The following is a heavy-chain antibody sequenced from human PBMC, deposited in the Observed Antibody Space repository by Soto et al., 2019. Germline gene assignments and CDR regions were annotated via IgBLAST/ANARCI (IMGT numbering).Heavy chain of an antibody. J-gene: IGHJ4*02. V-gene: IGHV3-23*01. D-gene: IGHD3-3*01. Sequence: GGSLRLSCAASGFTFSSYAMSWVRQAPGKRLEWVSAISGSGGSTYYADSVKGRFTISRDNSKNTLYLQMNSLRAEDTAVYYCAKSYYDFWSGRMYYFDYWGQGTLVTVSS. CDR1: GFTFSSYA. CDR3: AKSYYDFWSGRMYYFDY. CDR2: ISGSGGST.